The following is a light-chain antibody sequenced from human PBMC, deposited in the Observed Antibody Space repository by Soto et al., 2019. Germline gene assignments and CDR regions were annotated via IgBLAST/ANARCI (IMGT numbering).Light chain of an antibody. Sequence: EIVMTQSPATLSVSPGERATRSCRASQSVSDKSAWYQQKPGQAPRLLIFGASTRATGIPARFSGSGSGTEFTLTISSLQSEDFAVYYCQQYKSWPYTFGQGTKVHIK. CDR2: GAS. CDR1: QSVSDK. J-gene: IGKJ2*01. V-gene: IGKV3-15*01. CDR3: QQYKSWPYT.